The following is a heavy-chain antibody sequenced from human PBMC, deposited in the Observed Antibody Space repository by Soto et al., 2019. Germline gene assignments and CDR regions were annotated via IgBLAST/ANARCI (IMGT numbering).Heavy chain of an antibody. Sequence: EVQLVESGGGLVQPGGCLRISCAASGVTVSSNYMSWVRQAPGKGLEWVSVIYSGGSTYYADSVKGRFTISRDNSKNTLYLQMNSLRAEDTAVYYCASFRSGSYGDYYYGMDVWGQGTTVTVSS. CDR1: GVTVSSNY. CDR2: IYSGGST. V-gene: IGHV3-66*01. J-gene: IGHJ6*02. D-gene: IGHD1-26*01. CDR3: ASFRSGSYGDYYYGMDV.